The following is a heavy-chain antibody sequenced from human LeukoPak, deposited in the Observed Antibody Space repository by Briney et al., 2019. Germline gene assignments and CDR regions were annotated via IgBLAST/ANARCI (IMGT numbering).Heavy chain of an antibody. V-gene: IGHV1-69*13. CDR3: ARGGYSGYDLGRNVRLLKYNWFDP. CDR2: IIPIFGTA. D-gene: IGHD5-12*01. Sequence: SVKVSCKASGGTFSSYAISWVRQAPGQGLEWMGGIIPIFGTANYAQKFQGRVTITADESTSTAYMELSSLRSEDTAVYYCARGGYSGYDLGRNVRLLKYNWFDPWGQGTLVTVSS. CDR1: GGTFSSYA. J-gene: IGHJ5*02.